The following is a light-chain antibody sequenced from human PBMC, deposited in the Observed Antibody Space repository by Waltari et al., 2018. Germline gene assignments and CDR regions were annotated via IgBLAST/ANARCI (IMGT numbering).Light chain of an antibody. CDR3: QHYNNLPLT. CDR2: GAS. V-gene: IGKV3-15*01. J-gene: IGKJ4*01. Sequence: EIVMTQSPATLSVSPGERATLSCRASQSVSSKLAWYQQRPGQAPRLLIYGASTRATGIPARFTGSGSGTEFTLTLSSLQSEDFAVYFCQHYNNLPLTCGGG. CDR1: QSVSSK.